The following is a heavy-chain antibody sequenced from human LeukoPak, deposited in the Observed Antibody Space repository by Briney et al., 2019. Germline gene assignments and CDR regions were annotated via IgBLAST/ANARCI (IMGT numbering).Heavy chain of an antibody. CDR3: ARSGIAVAGTIYFDY. CDR2: ISWDGGST. V-gene: IGHV3-43D*03. J-gene: IGHJ4*02. CDR1: GFTFDDYA. Sequence: GGSLRLSCAASGFTFDDYAMHWVRQAPGKGLEWVSLISWDGGSTYYADSVKGRFTISRDNSKNSLYLQMNSQRAEDTALYYCARSGIAVAGTIYFDYWGQGTLVTVSS. D-gene: IGHD6-19*01.